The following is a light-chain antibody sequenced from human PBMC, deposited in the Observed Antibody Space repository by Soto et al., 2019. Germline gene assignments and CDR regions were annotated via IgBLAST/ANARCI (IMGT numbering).Light chain of an antibody. CDR2: DVS. Sequence: QSVLTQPAPVSGSPGQSITISCTGTSSDVGGYNYVSWYQQHPGKAPKFMIYDVSNRPSGVSNRFSGSKSGSTASLTISGLQAEDEADYYCCSYTTSNTRQIVFGTGTKVTVL. J-gene: IGLJ1*01. CDR3: CSYTTSNTRQIV. CDR1: SSDVGGYNY. V-gene: IGLV2-14*01.